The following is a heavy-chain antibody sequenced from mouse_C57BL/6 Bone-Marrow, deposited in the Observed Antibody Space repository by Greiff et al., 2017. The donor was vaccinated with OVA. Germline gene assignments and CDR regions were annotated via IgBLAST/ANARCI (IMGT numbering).Heavy chain of an antibody. D-gene: IGHD1-1*01. J-gene: IGHJ2*01. CDR1: GYTFTSYT. CDR3: ASQGSTVVALDY. Sequence: QVQLKESGAELARPGASVKMSCKASGYTFTSYTMHWVKLRPGQGLEWIGYINPSSGYTKYNQKFKDKATLTADKSSSTAYMQLSSLTSEDSAVYYCASQGSTVVALDYWGQGTTLTVSS. CDR2: INPSSGYT. V-gene: IGHV1-4*01.